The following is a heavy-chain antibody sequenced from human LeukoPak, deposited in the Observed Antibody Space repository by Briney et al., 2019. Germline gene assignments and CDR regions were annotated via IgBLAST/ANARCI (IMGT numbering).Heavy chain of an antibody. D-gene: IGHD2-2*02. Sequence: SETLSLTCTVSGGSISSYYWSWIRQPPGEGLEWIGYIYTSGSTNYNPSLKSRVTISVDTSKNQFSLKLSSVTAADTAVYYCARAVVPAAIVDYWGQGTLVTVSS. CDR1: GGSISSYY. J-gene: IGHJ4*02. CDR3: ARAVVPAAIVDY. V-gene: IGHV4-4*09. CDR2: IYTSGST.